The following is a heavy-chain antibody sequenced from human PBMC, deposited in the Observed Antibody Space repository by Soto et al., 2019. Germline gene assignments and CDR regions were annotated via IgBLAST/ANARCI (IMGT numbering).Heavy chain of an antibody. CDR2: INHSGST. V-gene: IGHV4-34*01. CDR1: GGSFSGYY. Sequence: SETLSLTCAAYGGSFSGYYWSWIRQPPGKGLEWIGEINHSGSTNYNPSLKSRVTISVDTSKNQFSLKLSSVTAADTAVYYCARATKDIVVVVAASPRFDYWGQGTLVTVSS. J-gene: IGHJ4*02. CDR3: ARATKDIVVVVAASPRFDY. D-gene: IGHD2-15*01.